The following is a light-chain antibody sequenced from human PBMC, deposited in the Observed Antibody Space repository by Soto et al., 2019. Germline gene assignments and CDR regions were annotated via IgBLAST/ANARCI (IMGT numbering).Light chain of an antibody. Sequence: QSVLTQPASVSGSPGQSITISRTGTSSDVESYNLVSWYQQHPGKAPRLMIYEASKRPSGVSNRFSGSESDNTASLTISGLQAEDEADYYCCSYTGRPIFVLFGGGTKLTVL. CDR3: CSYTGRPIFVL. CDR2: EAS. CDR1: SSDVESYNL. J-gene: IGLJ2*01. V-gene: IGLV2-23*01.